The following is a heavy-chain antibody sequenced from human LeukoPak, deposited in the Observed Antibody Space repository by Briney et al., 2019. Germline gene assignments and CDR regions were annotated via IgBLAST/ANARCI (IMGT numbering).Heavy chain of an antibody. Sequence: SVKVSCKASGYTFTSYYMHWVRQAPGQGLEWMGIINPSGGSTSYAQKFQGRVTMTRDTSRSTVYMELSSVRCEDTAVYYCARGDFWSGYYRGPDAFDIWGQGTMVTVSS. CDR1: GYTFTSYY. D-gene: IGHD3-3*01. V-gene: IGHV1-46*01. J-gene: IGHJ3*02. CDR2: INPSGGST. CDR3: ARGDFWSGYYRGPDAFDI.